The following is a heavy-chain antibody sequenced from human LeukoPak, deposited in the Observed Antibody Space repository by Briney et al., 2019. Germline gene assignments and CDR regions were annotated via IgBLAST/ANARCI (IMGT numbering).Heavy chain of an antibody. J-gene: IGHJ5*02. CDR1: GYTFTSYG. D-gene: IGHD1-26*01. Sequence: ASVKVSCKASGYTFTSYGICWVRQAPGQGLEWMGWISAYNGNTNYAQKFQGRVTMTTDPSTSTAYMELTSLRSDDTAVYDFARDGSYESGFVPWGQGTLVTVSS. V-gene: IGHV1-18*01. CDR2: ISAYNGNT. CDR3: ARDGSYESGFVP.